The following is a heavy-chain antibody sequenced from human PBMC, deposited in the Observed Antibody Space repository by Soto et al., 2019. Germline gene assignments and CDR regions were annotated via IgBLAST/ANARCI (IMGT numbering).Heavy chain of an antibody. CDR2: IYHSGST. J-gene: IGHJ4*02. CDR1: GGSISSYY. CDR3: ATRFYSSGVLVDY. D-gene: IGHD3-10*01. Sequence: QVQLQESGPGLVKPSETLSLTCTVSGGSISSYYCIWIRQPPGKGLEYIGYIYHSGSTNYYPSLKSRVTISKDTSKNQFSLKLTSVTAADTAVYYCATRFYSSGVLVDYWGQGTLVTVSP. V-gene: IGHV4-59*01.